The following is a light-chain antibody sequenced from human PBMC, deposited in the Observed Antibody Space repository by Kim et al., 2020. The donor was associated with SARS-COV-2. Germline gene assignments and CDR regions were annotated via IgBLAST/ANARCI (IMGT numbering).Light chain of an antibody. V-gene: IGKV4-1*01. J-gene: IGKJ1*01. CDR3: QQYYDVPRT. CDR2: WAS. Sequence: DIVMTQSPDSLAVSLGERATINCKSSQSVLYSSDNKNYLTWYQQKPGQPPKLLIYWASTRESGVSDRFSGSGSGTDFTLTISSLQAEDVAVYYCQQYYDVPRTFGQGTKVDIK. CDR1: QSVLYSSDNKNY.